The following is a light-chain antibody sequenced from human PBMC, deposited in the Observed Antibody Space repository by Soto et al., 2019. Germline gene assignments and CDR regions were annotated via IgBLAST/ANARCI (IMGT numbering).Light chain of an antibody. CDR3: QQYNSYPWT. CDR2: GGS. Sequence: DIQRTQSPSSLSASVGDRVTITCQASPAIRNYLNWYQQRPGKAPKLLIYGGSNFETGVPSRFSGRGSATDFTLTISSLQPEDIATYDCQQYNSYPWTFGQWTKVDIK. V-gene: IGKV1-33*01. CDR1: PAIRNY. J-gene: IGKJ1*01.